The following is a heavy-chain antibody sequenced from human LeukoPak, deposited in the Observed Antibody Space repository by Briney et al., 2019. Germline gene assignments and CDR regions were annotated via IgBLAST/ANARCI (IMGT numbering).Heavy chain of an antibody. CDR2: IYYSGST. J-gene: IGHJ6*03. V-gene: IGHV4-59*01. Sequence: SETLSLTCTVSGGSISSYYWSWIRQPPGKGLEWIGYIYYSGSTNYNPSLKSRVTISLDTSKNLFSLKLSSVTAADTAVYYCARVGRGYNYGFVPSEVDYYYYYMDVWGKGTTVTVSS. D-gene: IGHD5-18*01. CDR3: ARVGRGYNYGFVPSEVDYYYYYMDV. CDR1: GGSISSYY.